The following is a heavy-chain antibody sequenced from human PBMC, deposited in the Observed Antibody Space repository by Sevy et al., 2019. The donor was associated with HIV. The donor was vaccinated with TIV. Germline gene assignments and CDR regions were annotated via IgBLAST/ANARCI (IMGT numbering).Heavy chain of an antibody. CDR3: AGENAWGRGYS. J-gene: IGHJ5*01. D-gene: IGHD1-26*01. V-gene: IGHV4-59*08. Sequence: SQTLSLTCTVSGGSITSLYWNWIRQPPGKGLEWIANIYYNGHINYNPSLKSRVTLSLDTSKNQFSLRLSSVTAADTAMYYCAGENAWGRGYSGGQGTLVTASS. CDR1: GGSITSLY. CDR2: IYYNGHI.